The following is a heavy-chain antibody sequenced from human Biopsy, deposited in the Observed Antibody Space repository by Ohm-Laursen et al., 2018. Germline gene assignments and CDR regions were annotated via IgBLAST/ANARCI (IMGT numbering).Heavy chain of an antibody. CDR2: ISETSSHI. CDR1: GFTFSSYS. J-gene: IGHJ6*02. V-gene: IGHV3-21*01. D-gene: IGHD6-6*01. CDR3: ARDSRRTAREGGMDV. Sequence: GSLRLSCAAFGFTFSSYSMNWIRQAPGKGLEWISYISETSSHIYDADSVKGRFTVARDNAKNSLYLQLNSLRAEDTAVYYCARDSRRTAREGGMDVWGQGTTVTVSS.